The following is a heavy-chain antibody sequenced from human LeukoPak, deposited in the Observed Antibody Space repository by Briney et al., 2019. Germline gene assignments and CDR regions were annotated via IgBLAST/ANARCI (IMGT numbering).Heavy chain of an antibody. CDR2: IHYSGST. D-gene: IGHD3-22*01. J-gene: IGHJ3*02. CDR1: GGSISRGAYY. V-gene: IGHV4-31*03. Sequence: SQTLSLTCTVSGGSISRGAYYWSWIRQHPGKGLEWIGYIHYSGSTYYNPSLKSRVTISVDTSKNQFSLKLSSVTAADTAVYYCAREQIVVVIHAFDIWGQGTMVTVSS. CDR3: AREQIVVVIHAFDI.